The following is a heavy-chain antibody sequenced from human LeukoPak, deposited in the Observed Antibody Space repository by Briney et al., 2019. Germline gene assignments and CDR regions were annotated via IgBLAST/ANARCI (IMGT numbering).Heavy chain of an antibody. J-gene: IGHJ5*02. Sequence: SGTLSLTCTVSGGSISRGSYYWSWIRQPPEKGLEWIGYIYYSGSTNYNPSLKSRVTISVDTSKNQFSLKLSSVTAADTAVYYCARDTGNWFDPWGQGTLVTVSS. CDR1: GGSISRGSYY. CDR2: IYYSGST. V-gene: IGHV4-61*01. CDR3: ARDTGNWFDP. D-gene: IGHD2-8*02.